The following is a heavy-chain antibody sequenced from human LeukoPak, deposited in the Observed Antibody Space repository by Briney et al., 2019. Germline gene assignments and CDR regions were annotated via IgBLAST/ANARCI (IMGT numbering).Heavy chain of an antibody. J-gene: IGHJ4*02. Sequence: ASVKVSCKTFGYTFTDYIMHSVRQAPGQRLECMGWIYAGNGNTKYSQKFQDRVTLTRDTSASTAYMELRGLRSEDTVVYSGARGRWVATKLEYYLDHWGQGTLVTVSS. CDR1: GYTFTDYI. CDR3: ARGRWVATKLEYYLDH. D-gene: IGHD5-12*01. CDR2: IYAGNGNT. V-gene: IGHV1-3*01.